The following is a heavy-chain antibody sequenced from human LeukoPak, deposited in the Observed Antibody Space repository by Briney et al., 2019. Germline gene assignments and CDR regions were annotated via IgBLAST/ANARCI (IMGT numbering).Heavy chain of an antibody. CDR2: INPNSGGT. J-gene: IGHJ1*01. Sequence: PGRSLRLSCAASGFTFSSYGMHWVRQAPGQGLEWMGWINPNSGGTNYAQKFQGRVTMTRDTSISTAYMELSRLRSDDTAVYYCARYDYSNLDMAEYFQHWGQGTLVTVSS. D-gene: IGHD4-11*01. CDR3: ARYDYSNLDMAEYFQH. CDR1: GFTFSSYG. V-gene: IGHV1-2*02.